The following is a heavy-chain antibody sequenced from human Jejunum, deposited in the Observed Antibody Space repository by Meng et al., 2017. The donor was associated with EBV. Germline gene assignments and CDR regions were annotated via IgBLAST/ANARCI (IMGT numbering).Heavy chain of an antibody. J-gene: IGHJ4*02. CDR3: VRTSVYSSGFSDF. CDR1: GYTFTNYA. Sequence: QVQLGQSGAEVKKPGAPVKVSCKASGYTFTNYAFHWLRQGPGQGFEWMGWVSAYNGNTEYPQKFQGRVAMTTDTSTTTVYMELRSLRPDDTATYYCVRTSVYSSGFSDFWGQGTLVTVSS. V-gene: IGHV1-18*01. D-gene: IGHD6-19*01. CDR2: VSAYNGNT.